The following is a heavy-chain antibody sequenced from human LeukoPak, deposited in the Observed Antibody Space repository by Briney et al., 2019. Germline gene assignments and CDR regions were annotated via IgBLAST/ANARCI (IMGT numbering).Heavy chain of an antibody. D-gene: IGHD3-10*01. Sequence: GGSLRLSCAASGFTFSSYAMHWVRRAPGKGLEWVAGISYDGSNKYYADSVKGRFTISRDNSKNTLYLQMNSLRAEDTAVYYCARGGFGELLSAFDIWGQGTMVTVSS. CDR3: ARGGFGELLSAFDI. V-gene: IGHV3-30-3*01. CDR2: ISYDGSNK. CDR1: GFTFSSYA. J-gene: IGHJ3*02.